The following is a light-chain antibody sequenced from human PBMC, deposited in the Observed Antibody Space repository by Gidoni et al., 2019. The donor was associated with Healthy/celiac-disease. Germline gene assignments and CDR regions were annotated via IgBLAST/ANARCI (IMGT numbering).Light chain of an antibody. CDR3: CSYAGSSTVV. V-gene: IGLV2-23*01. Sequence: QSALTQPASVSASPAPSITISCTGTSSDVGSYNLVSWYHQHPGKAPKLMIHEGSKRPAGVSNRFSGSKSGNTASLTISGLQAEDEADYYCCSYAGSSTVVFGGGTKLTVL. CDR1: SSDVGSYNL. CDR2: EGS. J-gene: IGLJ2*01.